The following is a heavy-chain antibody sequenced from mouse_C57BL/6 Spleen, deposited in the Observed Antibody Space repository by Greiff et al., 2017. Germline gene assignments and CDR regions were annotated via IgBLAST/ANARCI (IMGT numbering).Heavy chain of an antibody. V-gene: IGHV1-19*01. CDR1: GYTFTDYY. D-gene: IGHD1-1*01. CDR3: ARSFLTTVVATQ. J-gene: IGHJ4*01. CDR2: INPYNGGT. Sequence: VQLQQSGPVLVKPGASVKMSCKASGYTFTDYYMNWVKQSHGKSLEWIGVINPYNGGTSYNQKFKGKATLTVDKSSSTAYMELNSLTSEDSAVYYCARSFLTTVVATQWGQGTSVTVSS.